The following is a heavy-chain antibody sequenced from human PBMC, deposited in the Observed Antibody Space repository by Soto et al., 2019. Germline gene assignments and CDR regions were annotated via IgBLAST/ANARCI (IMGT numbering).Heavy chain of an antibody. V-gene: IGHV1-69*01. Sequence: QVQLVQSGAEVKKPGSSVKVSCKASGGTFSSYAISWVRQAPGQGLEWMGGIIPIFGTANYAQKFQGRVTITADESTSTANMELSSLRSEDTAVYYCARAHYYGSGSPHYYYYGMDVWGQGTTVTVSS. J-gene: IGHJ6*02. CDR1: GGTFSSYA. CDR3: ARAHYYGSGSPHYYYYGMDV. D-gene: IGHD3-10*01. CDR2: IIPIFGTA.